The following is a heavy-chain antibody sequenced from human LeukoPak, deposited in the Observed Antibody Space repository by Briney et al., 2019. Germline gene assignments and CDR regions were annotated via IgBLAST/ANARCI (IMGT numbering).Heavy chain of an antibody. CDR1: GGSISSYY. V-gene: IGHV4-59*08. D-gene: IGHD6-13*01. CDR3: ARHLESSSWSPLDY. CDR2: IYYSGST. J-gene: IGHJ4*02. Sequence: PSETLSLTCTVSGGSISSYYWSWIRQPPGKGLEWIGYIYYSGSTNYNPSLKSRVTISVDTSKNQFSLKLSSVTAADTAVYYCARHLESSSWSPLDYWGQGTLVTVSS.